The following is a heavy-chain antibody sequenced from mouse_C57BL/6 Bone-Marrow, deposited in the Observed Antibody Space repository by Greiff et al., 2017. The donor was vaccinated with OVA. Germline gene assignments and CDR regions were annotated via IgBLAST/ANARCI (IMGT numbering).Heavy chain of an antibody. CDR2: ISYDGSN. CDR1: GYSITSGYY. V-gene: IGHV3-6*01. CDR3: ASPYYGSSPFAY. Sequence: ESGPGLVKPSQSLSLTCSVTGYSITSGYYWNWIRQFPGNKLEWMGYISYDGSNNYNPSLKNRISITRDTSKNQFFLKLNSVTTEDTATYYCASPYYGSSPFAYWGQGTLVTVSA. D-gene: IGHD1-1*01. J-gene: IGHJ3*01.